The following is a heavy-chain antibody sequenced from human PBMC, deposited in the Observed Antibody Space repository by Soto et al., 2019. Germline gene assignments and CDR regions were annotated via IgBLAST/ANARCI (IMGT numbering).Heavy chain of an antibody. CDR2: SSATGAGT. Sequence: GGSLSLSCAASGFTFSSYGMTVVRQAPGKGLEWVSFSSATGAGTYYADSVKGRFTISRDNSKNTLYLQMTSLRADDTAVYYCAKDRRAGGNYGFYSDFWGQGALVTVSS. V-gene: IGHV3-23*01. D-gene: IGHD1-7*01. CDR3: AKDRRAGGNYGFYSDF. J-gene: IGHJ4*02. CDR1: GFTFSSYG.